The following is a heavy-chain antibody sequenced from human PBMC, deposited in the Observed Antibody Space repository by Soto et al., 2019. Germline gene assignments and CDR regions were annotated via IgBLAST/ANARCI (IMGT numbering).Heavy chain of an antibody. CDR2: IIRIFSTA. CDR3: AGAGIAARPSVWFDP. CDR1: GGTFSSYA. D-gene: IGHD6-6*01. Sequence: SVKVSCKASGGTFSSYASSWVRQAPGQGLEWMGGIIRIFSTANYAQKFQGRVTITADESTNTAYMELTSLRSEDAAVYYCAGAGIAARPSVWFDPWGQGTLVTVSS. V-gene: IGHV1-69*13. J-gene: IGHJ5*02.